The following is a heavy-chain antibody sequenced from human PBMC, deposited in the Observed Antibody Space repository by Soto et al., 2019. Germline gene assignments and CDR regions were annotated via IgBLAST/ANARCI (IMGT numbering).Heavy chain of an antibody. CDR1: GFTFSSYA. CDR3: AKPGCSASHRSRGDCYCRDV. J-gene: IGHJ6*02. CDR2: ISGSGGST. Sequence: EVQLLESGGGLVQPGGSLRLSCAASGFTFSSYAMSWVRQAPAKGLEWVSAISGSGGSTYYADSVKGRFTISRDNSKNTLYLQMNSLRAEDTAVYYCAKPGCSASHRSRGDCYCRDVWGQGTTVTVSS. V-gene: IGHV3-23*01. D-gene: IGHD2-15*01.